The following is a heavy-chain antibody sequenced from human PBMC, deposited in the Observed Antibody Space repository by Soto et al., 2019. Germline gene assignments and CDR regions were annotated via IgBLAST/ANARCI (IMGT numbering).Heavy chain of an antibody. CDR2: ISWDGGTT. CDR3: AKDGSQKDDDGNWLGS. CDR1: GFTFEDYT. J-gene: IGHJ5*01. D-gene: IGHD3-16*01. V-gene: IGHV3-43*01. Sequence: EVQLVESGGDVVQPGGSLRLSCAASGFTFEDYTIHWGRQAPGKALEWVSLISWDGGTTYYTHSVKGRFTIYRDNSKNSLYLQMNSLRPEDTALYYCAKDGSQKDDDGNWLGSWGQGTRVTVSS.